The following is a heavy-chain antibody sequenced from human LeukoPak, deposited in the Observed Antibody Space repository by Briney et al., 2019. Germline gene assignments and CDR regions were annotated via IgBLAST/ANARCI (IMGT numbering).Heavy chain of an antibody. V-gene: IGHV3-23*01. CDR2: ISASGDVT. Sequence: GGSLRLSCAASEFTFSKFPMGWVRQAPGRGLEWVSAISASGDVTFHADSVRGRFTVSRDNSRSTLFLQMNDLRVEDTAKFYCAKSLFTSATGTGRAFHIWGQGTMVSVSS. CDR1: EFTFSKFP. D-gene: IGHD1-1*01. J-gene: IGHJ3*02. CDR3: AKSLFTSATGTGRAFHI.